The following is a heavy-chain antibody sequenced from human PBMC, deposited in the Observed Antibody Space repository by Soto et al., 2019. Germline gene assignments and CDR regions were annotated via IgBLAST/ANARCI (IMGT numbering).Heavy chain of an antibody. J-gene: IGHJ5*02. Sequence: ASETLSLTCAVSDYSISRGYYWGWILQPPGKGLEWIGSIYHSGNTYYNPSLKSRVTISVDTSKNQFSLKLSSVTAADTAVYYCAREGVTSRWFDPWGQGTLVTVSS. CDR1: DYSISRGYY. CDR3: AREGVTSRWFDP. D-gene: IGHD2-21*02. V-gene: IGHV4-38-2*02. CDR2: IYHSGNT.